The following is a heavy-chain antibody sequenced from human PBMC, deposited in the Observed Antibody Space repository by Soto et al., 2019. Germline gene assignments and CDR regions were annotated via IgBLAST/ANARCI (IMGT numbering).Heavy chain of an antibody. CDR3: ARAGQTPMPVVPNPPPNGMDV. Sequence: PGESLKISCKGSGYSFTSYWISWVRQMPGKGLEWMGRIDPSDSYTNYSPSFQGHVTISADKSISTAYLQWSSLKASDTAMYYCARAGQTPMPVVPNPPPNGMDVWGQGTTVTVSS. CDR2: IDPSDSYT. CDR1: GYSFTSYW. V-gene: IGHV5-10-1*01. J-gene: IGHJ6*02. D-gene: IGHD3-22*01.